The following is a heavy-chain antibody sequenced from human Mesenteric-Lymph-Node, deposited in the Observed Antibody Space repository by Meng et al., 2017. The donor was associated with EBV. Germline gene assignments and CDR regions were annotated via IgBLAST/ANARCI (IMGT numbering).Heavy chain of an antibody. CDR2: IYFGGST. CDR1: GGSISGYS. CDR3: ARAAGTAMAIDY. Sequence: VQESGPGVCNPSEPLSLTCTVSGGSISGYSWSWIRQHPVKGLEWIGDIYFGGSTDYNPSLKSRVTISVDTSKNQFSLKLSSVTAADTAVYYCARAAGTAMAIDYWGQGTLVTVSS. J-gene: IGHJ4*02. D-gene: IGHD5-18*01. V-gene: IGHV4-59*12.